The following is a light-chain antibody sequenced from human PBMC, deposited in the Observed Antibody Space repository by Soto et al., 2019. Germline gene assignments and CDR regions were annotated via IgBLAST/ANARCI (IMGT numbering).Light chain of an antibody. CDR3: GAWDSSLSVVV. V-gene: IGLV1-51*01. Sequence: QSVLTQPPSVSAAPGQKVTISCSGGSSNIGRNYVSWYQQLPGTAPKLLIFDNDKRPSVIPDRFSGSRSGTSGTLAITGLQNGDEADYYCGAWDSSLSVVVFGGGTKLTVL. J-gene: IGLJ3*02. CDR1: SSNIGRNY. CDR2: DND.